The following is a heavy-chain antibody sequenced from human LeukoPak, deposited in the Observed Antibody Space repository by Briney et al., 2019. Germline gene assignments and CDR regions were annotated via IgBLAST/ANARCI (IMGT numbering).Heavy chain of an antibody. V-gene: IGHV3-30*02. CDR2: IRYDGSNK. D-gene: IGHD3-3*01. Sequence: GRSLRLSCAASGFTFSSYGMHWVRQAPGKGLEWVAFIRYDGSNKYYADSVKGRFTISRDNSKNTLYLQMNSLRAEDTAVYYCAKEGTYYDFWSGYYMYFQHWGQGTLATVSS. CDR1: GFTFSSYG. J-gene: IGHJ1*01. CDR3: AKEGTYYDFWSGYYMYFQH.